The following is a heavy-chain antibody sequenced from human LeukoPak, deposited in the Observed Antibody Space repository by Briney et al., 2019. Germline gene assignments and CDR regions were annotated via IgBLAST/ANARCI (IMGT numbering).Heavy chain of an antibody. CDR3: TRGSDYDFWSVDY. D-gene: IGHD3-3*01. V-gene: IGHV3-21*01. Sequence: GSLRLSCAASGFTFTNYNINWVRQAPGKGLEWGSSISRSSSYIYYADSVKGRFTISRDNAKNSLYLQMNSLRAEDTAVYYCTRGSDYDFWSVDYWGQGTLVTVSS. CDR1: GFTFTNYN. J-gene: IGHJ4*02. CDR2: ISRSSSYI.